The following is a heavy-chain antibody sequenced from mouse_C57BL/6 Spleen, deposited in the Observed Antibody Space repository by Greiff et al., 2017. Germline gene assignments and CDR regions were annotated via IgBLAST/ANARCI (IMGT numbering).Heavy chain of an antibody. V-gene: IGHV1-82*01. J-gene: IGHJ3*01. CDR2: IYPGDGDT. D-gene: IGHD2-4*01. CDR3: AEGDYDPWFAY. CDR1: GYAFSSSW. Sequence: VQLQQSGPELVKPGASVKISCKASGYAFSSSWMNWVKQRPGKGLEWIGRIYPGDGDTNYNGKFKGKATLTADKSSSTAYMQLSSLTSEDSAVYCCAEGDYDPWFAYWGQGTLVTVSA.